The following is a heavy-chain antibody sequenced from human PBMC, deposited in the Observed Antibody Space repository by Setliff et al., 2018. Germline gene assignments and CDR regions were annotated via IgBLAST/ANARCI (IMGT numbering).Heavy chain of an antibody. CDR2: IDPSDSYT. CDR3: AILRGYSGYDVLNYYYYMDV. CDR1: GYSFSSYW. V-gene: IGHV5-10-1*04. J-gene: IGHJ6*03. D-gene: IGHD5-12*01. Sequence: GESLKISCKGSGYSFSSYWISWVRQMPGKGLEWMGRIDPSDSYTNYSPSFQGQVTMSADKSINTAYLQWSNLKASDTAIYYCAILRGYSGYDVLNYYYYMDVWGKGTTVTVSS.